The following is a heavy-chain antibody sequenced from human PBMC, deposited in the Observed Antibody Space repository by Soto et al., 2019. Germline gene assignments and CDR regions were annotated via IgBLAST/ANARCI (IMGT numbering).Heavy chain of an antibody. CDR1: GYSISSGYY. J-gene: IGHJ5*02. D-gene: IGHD6-19*01. CDR3: ARDSIAVDDWSWFDP. CDR2: IYHSGST. Sequence: PSETLSLTCAVSGYSISSGYYWGWIRQPPGKGLEWIGSIYHSGSTYYNPSLKSRVTISVDTSKNHFSLKLSSVTAADTAVYYCARDSIAVDDWSWFDPWGQGTLVTVSS. V-gene: IGHV4-38-2*02.